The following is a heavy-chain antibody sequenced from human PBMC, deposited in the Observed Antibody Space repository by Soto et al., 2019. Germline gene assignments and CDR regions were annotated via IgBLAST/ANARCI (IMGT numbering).Heavy chain of an antibody. CDR2: IYTNGST. CDR3: ARDSKVDYVDYYFDY. CDR1: DGSISTYY. Sequence: PSETLSLTCTVSDGSISTYYWSWIRQPAGKGLEWVGRIYTNGSTSYSPSLKSRLTMSVDTSKKQLSLKLSSVTAADTAVYYCARDSKVDYVDYYFDYWGQGTLVTVSS. D-gene: IGHD3-10*02. J-gene: IGHJ4*02. V-gene: IGHV4-4*07.